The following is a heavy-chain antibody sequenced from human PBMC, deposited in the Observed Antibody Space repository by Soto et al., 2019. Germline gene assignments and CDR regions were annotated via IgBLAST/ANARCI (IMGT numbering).Heavy chain of an antibody. D-gene: IGHD1-26*01. V-gene: IGHV3-23*01. Sequence: ETLSLTCAVSGYSISSGYYWGWIRQPPGKGLEWVSAISGSGGSTYYADSVKGRFTISRDNSKNTLYLQMNSLRAEDTAVYYCAKDLDSGSSYGMDVWGQGTTVTVSS. J-gene: IGHJ6*02. CDR1: GYSISSGYY. CDR2: ISGSGGST. CDR3: AKDLDSGSSYGMDV.